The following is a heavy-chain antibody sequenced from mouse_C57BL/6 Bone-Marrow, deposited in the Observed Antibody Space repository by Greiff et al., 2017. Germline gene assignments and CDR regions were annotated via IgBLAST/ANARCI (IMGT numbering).Heavy chain of an antibody. V-gene: IGHV1-81*01. CDR3: AILGYYSMDY. D-gene: IGHD4-1*01. CDR1: GYTFTSYG. CDR2: IYPRSGNT. J-gene: IGHJ4*01. Sequence: QVQLQQSGAELARPGASVKLSCKASGYTFTSYGISWVKQRTGQGLEWIGEIYPRSGNTYYNEKFKGKATLTADNSSSTAYMELRSLTSEDSAVYFCAILGYYSMDYWGQGTSVTVSS.